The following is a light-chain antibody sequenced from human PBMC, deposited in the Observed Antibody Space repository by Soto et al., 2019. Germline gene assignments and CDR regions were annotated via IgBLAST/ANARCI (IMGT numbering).Light chain of an antibody. CDR2: DAS. CDR1: QSVSSY. CDR3: QQRSNWPT. Sequence: IVLTHSPATLSLSPGQRATLSCRASQSVSSYLAWYQQKPGQAPRLLIYDASNRATGIPARFSGSGSGTDFTLTISSLEPEDFAVYYCQQRSNWPTFGQGTKVDIK. J-gene: IGKJ1*01. V-gene: IGKV3-11*01.